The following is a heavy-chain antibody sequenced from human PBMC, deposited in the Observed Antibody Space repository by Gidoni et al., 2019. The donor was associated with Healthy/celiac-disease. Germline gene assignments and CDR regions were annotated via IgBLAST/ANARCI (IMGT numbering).Heavy chain of an antibody. J-gene: IGHJ4*02. CDR3: ARESYDSSGYKDY. V-gene: IGHV3-66*01. CDR1: GFTVSSNY. CDR2: IYSCGST. D-gene: IGHD3-22*01. Sequence: EVHLVESGVGLVQPGGSLRLSCAASGFTVSSNYMSWFRQAPGKGLEWVSFIYSCGSTYYADYVKGRFTISRDNSKNTLYLKMNSLRAEDTAVYYCARESYDSSGYKDYWGQGTLVTVSS.